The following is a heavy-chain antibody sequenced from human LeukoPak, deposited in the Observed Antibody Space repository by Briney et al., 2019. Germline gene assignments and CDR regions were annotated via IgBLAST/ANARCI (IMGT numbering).Heavy chain of an antibody. V-gene: IGHV4-59*01. CDR1: GGSISSYY. CDR3: ARGVEYSSLSGLGY. J-gene: IGHJ4*02. CDR2: IYYSGST. Sequence: SETLSLTCTVSGGSISSYYWSWLRQPPGKGLEWIGYIYYSGSTNYNPSLKSRVTISVDTSKNQFSLKLSSVTAADTALYYCARGVEYSSLSGLGYWGQRTLVTVSS. D-gene: IGHD6-6*01.